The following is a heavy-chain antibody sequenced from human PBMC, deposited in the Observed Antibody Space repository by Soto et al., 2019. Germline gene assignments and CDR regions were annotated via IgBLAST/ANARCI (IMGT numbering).Heavy chain of an antibody. Sequence: QVQLQQWGAGLLKPSETLSLTCAVSGGSFSVYYWSWIRQTPGKGLERIGEINHSGSTNYSPSLKSRVTISLDTSKHQFSLNVTSVTAADTAVYYCARGGYYAHRDVWGQGTTVTVSS. CDR3: ARGGYYAHRDV. J-gene: IGHJ6*02. CDR1: GGSFSVYY. D-gene: IGHD2-15*01. V-gene: IGHV4-34*02. CDR2: INHSGST.